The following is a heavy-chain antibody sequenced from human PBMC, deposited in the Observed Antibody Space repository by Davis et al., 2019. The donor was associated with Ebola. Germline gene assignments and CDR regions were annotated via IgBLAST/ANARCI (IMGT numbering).Heavy chain of an antibody. D-gene: IGHD6-19*01. J-gene: IGHJ5*02. CDR3: ARDDSYSSGWLGWFDP. CDR2: ISGSGGST. CDR1: GFTFSSYA. Sequence: GESLKISCAASGFTFSSYAMTWVRQAPGKGLEWVSAISGSGGSTYYADSVKGRFTTPRDNSKNTLYLQMNSLRAEDTAVYYCARDDSYSSGWLGWFDPWGQGTLVTVSS. V-gene: IGHV3-23*01.